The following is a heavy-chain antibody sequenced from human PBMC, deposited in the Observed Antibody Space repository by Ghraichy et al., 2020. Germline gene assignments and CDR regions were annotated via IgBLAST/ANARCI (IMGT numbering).Heavy chain of an antibody. CDR3: AKTNPYGTTWCGRSDY. V-gene: IGHV3-23*01. D-gene: IGHD6-13*01. Sequence: GESLNISCAASGFTFSNYPMTWVRQSPGKGLEWVSTITGSGDRTFYTDSVKGRFTISRDNSKNTLFVQMNSLRAEDTAVYYCAKTNPYGTTWCGRSDYWGQGTLVTVSS. J-gene: IGHJ4*02. CDR2: ITGSGDRT. CDR1: GFTFSNYP.